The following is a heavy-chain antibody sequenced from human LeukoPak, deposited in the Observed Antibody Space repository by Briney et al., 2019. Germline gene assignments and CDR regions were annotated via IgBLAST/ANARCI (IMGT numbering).Heavy chain of an antibody. Sequence: VASVKVSCKASGGTFSSYSINWVRQAPGQGLEWMGGIIPIFGTANYAQKFQGRVTITRDTSASTAYMELNSLRSEDMAVYYCAREGAYIGGSYPFDYWGQGTLVTVSS. CDR3: AREGAYIGGSYPFDY. V-gene: IGHV1-69*05. D-gene: IGHD1-26*01. J-gene: IGHJ4*02. CDR2: IIPIFGTA. CDR1: GGTFSSYS.